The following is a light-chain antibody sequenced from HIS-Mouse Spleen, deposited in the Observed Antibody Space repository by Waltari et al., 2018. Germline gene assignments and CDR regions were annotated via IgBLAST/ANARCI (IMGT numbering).Light chain of an antibody. V-gene: IGLV6-57*02. CDR2: EDN. CDR1: SGSIASNY. CDR3: QSYDSSNHVV. J-gene: IGLJ2*01. Sequence: NFMLTQPHSVSESPGKTVTIPCTGSSGSIASNYVLWYQQRPGSAPTTVIYEDNQRPSGVPDRFSGSIDSSSNSASLTISGLKTEDEADYYCQSYDSSNHVVFGGGTKLTVL.